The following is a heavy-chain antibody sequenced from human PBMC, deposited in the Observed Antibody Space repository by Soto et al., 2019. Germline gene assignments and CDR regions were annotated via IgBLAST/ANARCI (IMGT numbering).Heavy chain of an antibody. Sequence: QVTLKESGPVLVKPTETLTLTCTVSGFSLSNARMGVSWIRQPPGKALEWLAHIFSNDEKSYSTSLKSRLTISKDTSKSQVVLTMTNMVPVDTATYYCARIKLYDSSGHALDYWGQGTLVTVSS. J-gene: IGHJ4*02. V-gene: IGHV2-26*01. CDR1: GFSLSNARMG. CDR2: IFSNDEK. D-gene: IGHD3-22*01. CDR3: ARIKLYDSSGHALDY.